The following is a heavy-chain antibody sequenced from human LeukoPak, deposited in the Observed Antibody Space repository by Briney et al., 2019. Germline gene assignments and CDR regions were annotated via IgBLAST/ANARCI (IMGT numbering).Heavy chain of an antibody. V-gene: IGHV3-23*01. D-gene: IGHD6-6*01. CDR3: AKDGLRAARPSHFDY. CDR2: ISGSGGST. Sequence: GGSLRLSCAAYGFTFSSYAMSWVRQAPGKGLEWVSAISGSGGSTYYADSVRGRFTISRDNSKNTLYLQMNSLRAEDTAVYYCAKDGLRAARPSHFDYWGQGTLVTVSS. CDR1: GFTFSSYA. J-gene: IGHJ4*02.